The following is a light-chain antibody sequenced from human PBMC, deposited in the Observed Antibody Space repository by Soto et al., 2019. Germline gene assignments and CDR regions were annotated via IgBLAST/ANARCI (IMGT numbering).Light chain of an antibody. CDR2: TTN. Sequence: QSVLTQPPSASGTPGQRVTISCSGSSSTIGSKTLNWYQHLPGSAPKLLIYTTNQRPSGVPDRFSGSKSGTSASLAISGLQPEDEADYYCAAWNDSLNGVVFGGGTRSPS. CDR3: AAWNDSLNGVV. J-gene: IGLJ3*02. CDR1: SSTIGSKT. V-gene: IGLV1-44*01.